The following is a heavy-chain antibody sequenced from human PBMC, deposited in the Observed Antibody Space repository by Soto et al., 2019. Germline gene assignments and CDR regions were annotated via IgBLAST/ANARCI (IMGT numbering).Heavy chain of an antibody. CDR3: ARWVGGSMSDNSGKYDS. V-gene: IGHV3-30*03. J-gene: IGHJ5*01. Sequence: QVQLVESGGGVVQPGTSLRLPCAGSGFTFSRNGMHWVRQAPGKGLEWVALVSYDGSKKYYVDSVKGRFTISRDTSENPLHLQTNSLRAEDTAVYYCARWVGGSMSDNSGKYDSWGQGTLVTVSS. CDR2: VSYDGSKK. CDR1: GFTFSRNG. D-gene: IGHD3-22*01.